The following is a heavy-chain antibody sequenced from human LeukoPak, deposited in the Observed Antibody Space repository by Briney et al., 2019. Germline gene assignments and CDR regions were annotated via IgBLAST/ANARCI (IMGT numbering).Heavy chain of an antibody. CDR2: IYYSGST. D-gene: IGHD3-3*01. V-gene: IGHV4-59*01. J-gene: IGHJ4*02. CDR1: GGSISSYY. CDR3: ARVGGGVTIFGVASYYFDY. Sequence: PSETLSLTCTVSGGSISSYYWSWIRQPPGKGLEWIGYIYYSGSTNYNPSLKSRVTISVDTSKNQFSLKLSSVTAADTAVYYCARVGGGVTIFGVASYYFDYWCQGTLVTVSS.